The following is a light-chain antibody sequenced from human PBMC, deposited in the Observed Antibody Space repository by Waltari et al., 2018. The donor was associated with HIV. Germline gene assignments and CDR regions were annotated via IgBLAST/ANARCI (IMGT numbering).Light chain of an antibody. Sequence: QSVLTQPPSVSAAPGQKVTIPCSGSRPNIGNNYVSWYQQPPGTAPKLLIYDNNKRPSGIPDRFSGSKSGTSATLGITGLQTGDEADYYCGTWDSSLSAGGVFGGGTKLTVL. V-gene: IGLV1-51*01. CDR3: GTWDSSLSAGGV. CDR2: DNN. CDR1: RPNIGNNY. J-gene: IGLJ2*01.